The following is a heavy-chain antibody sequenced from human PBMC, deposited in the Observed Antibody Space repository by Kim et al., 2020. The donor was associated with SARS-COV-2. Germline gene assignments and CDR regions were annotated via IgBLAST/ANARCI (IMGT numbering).Heavy chain of an antibody. CDR2: IYYSGST. J-gene: IGHJ5*02. CDR1: GGSISSYY. V-gene: IGHV4-59*01. Sequence: SETLSLTCTVSGGSISSYYWSWIRQPPGKGLEWIGYIYYSGSTNYNPSLKSRVTISVDTSKNQFSLKLSSVTAADTAVYYCAGDGGMGSGSYYNFWWFDPWGQGTLVTVSS. D-gene: IGHD3-10*01. CDR3: AGDGGMGSGSYYNFWWFDP.